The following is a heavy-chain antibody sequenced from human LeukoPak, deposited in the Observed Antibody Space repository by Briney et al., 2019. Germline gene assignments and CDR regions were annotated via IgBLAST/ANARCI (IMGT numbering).Heavy chain of an antibody. D-gene: IGHD3-22*01. CDR2: IYHSGST. CDR1: GYSISSGYY. Sequence: KPSETLSLTCAVSGYSISSGYYWGWIRQPPGTGLEWIGIIYHSGSTYYNPSLKSRVTISVDTSKNQFSLKLSSVTAADTAVYYCATYYYDSSGYYYILGDDNYMDVWGKGTTVTVSS. V-gene: IGHV4-38-2*01. CDR3: ATYYYDSSGYYYILGDDNYMDV. J-gene: IGHJ6*03.